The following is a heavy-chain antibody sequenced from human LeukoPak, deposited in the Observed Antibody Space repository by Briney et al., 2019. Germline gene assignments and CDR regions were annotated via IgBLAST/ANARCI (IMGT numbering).Heavy chain of an antibody. CDR3: TTAPTYYDFWSGYYAFDI. V-gene: IGHV3-15*01. CDR2: IKSKTDGGTT. CDR1: GFTFSNAW. Sequence: GGSLRLSCAASGFTFSNAWMSWVRQAPGKGLEWVGRIKSKTDGGTTDYAAPVKGRFTISRDDSKNTLYLQMNSLKTEDTAVYYCTTAPTYYDFWSGYYAFDIWGQGTMVTASS. D-gene: IGHD3-3*01. J-gene: IGHJ3*02.